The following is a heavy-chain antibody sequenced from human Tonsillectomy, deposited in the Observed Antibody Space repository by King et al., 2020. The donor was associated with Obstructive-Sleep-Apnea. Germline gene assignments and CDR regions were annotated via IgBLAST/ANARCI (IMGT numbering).Heavy chain of an antibody. CDR3: TRDWGTGWSQGSMDV. CDR1: GFRFGDHA. CDR2: LRSKGYGGTT. V-gene: IGHV3-49*03. Sequence: VQLVESGGGLVQPGRSLRLSCTASGFRFGDHAMSWFRQAPGTGLEGVGFLRSKGYGGTTEYGASMKGRFTISRDDSKSIAYLQMNSLKTEDKAVYYCTRDWGTGWSQGSMDVWGQGTTVTVSS. J-gene: IGHJ6*02. D-gene: IGHD6-19*01.